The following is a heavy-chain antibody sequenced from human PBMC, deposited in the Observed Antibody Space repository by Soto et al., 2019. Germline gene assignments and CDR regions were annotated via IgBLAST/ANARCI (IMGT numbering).Heavy chain of an antibody. J-gene: IGHJ4*02. D-gene: IGHD1-26*01. CDR1: GLSFSDYA. CDR3: AKDRFGIVGPVDY. CDR2: ISGSGGDT. Sequence: VGSLRLSCGASGLSFSDYAMSWVRQAPGKGLECVACISGSGGDTSYADSVKGRFTISRDNSKNTLSLHMNSLRVDDTAVYFCAKDRFGIVGPVDYWGQGTLVTVSS. V-gene: IGHV3-23*01.